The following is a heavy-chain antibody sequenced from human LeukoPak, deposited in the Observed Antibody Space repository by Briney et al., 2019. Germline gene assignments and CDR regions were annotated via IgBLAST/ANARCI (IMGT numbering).Heavy chain of an antibody. J-gene: IGHJ3*02. D-gene: IGHD6-19*01. V-gene: IGHV4-4*07. CDR2: IYTSGST. Sequence: PSETLSPTCTVSGGSISSYYRNWIRQPAGKGLEWIGRIYTSGSTYYNPSLKSRVTMSVDTSKNQFSLKLSSVTAADTAVYYCARFEAVAGPSYAFDIWGQGTMVTVSS. CDR3: ARFEAVAGPSYAFDI. CDR1: GGSISSYY.